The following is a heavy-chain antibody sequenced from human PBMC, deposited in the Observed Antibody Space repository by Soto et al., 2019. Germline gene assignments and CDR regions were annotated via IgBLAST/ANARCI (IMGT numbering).Heavy chain of an antibody. V-gene: IGHV3-66*01. CDR3: ARDQLRWNYYCGMDA. CDR2: IYSGGNT. J-gene: IGHJ6*02. D-gene: IGHD2-21*01. CDR1: GFTVSSNY. Sequence: EVQLVESGGGLVQPGGSLRLSCAASGFTVSSNYMSWVRQAPGKGLEWVSVIYSGGNTYYADSVKGRFTISRDNSKNTLYLQMNSLRAEDTAVYYCARDQLRWNYYCGMDAWGQGTTVTVSS.